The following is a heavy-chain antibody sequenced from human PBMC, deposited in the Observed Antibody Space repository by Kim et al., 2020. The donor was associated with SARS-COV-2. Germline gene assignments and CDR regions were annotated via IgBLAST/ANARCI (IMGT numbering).Heavy chain of an antibody. CDR1: GFTFGDYA. D-gene: IGHD2-2*01. CDR3: AKDISALVVPTALGYGMDV. CDR2: ISWNSGSI. Sequence: GGSLRLSCAVSGFTFGDYAMHWVRQAPGKGLEWVSGISWNSGSIGYADSVKGRFTISRDNAKNSLYLRMNSLRPEDTALYYCAKDISALVVPTALGYGMDVWGQGTTVTVSS. V-gene: IGHV3-9*01. J-gene: IGHJ6*02.